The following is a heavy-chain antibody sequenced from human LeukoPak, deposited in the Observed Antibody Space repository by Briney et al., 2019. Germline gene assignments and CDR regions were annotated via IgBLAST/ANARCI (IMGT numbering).Heavy chain of an antibody. J-gene: IGHJ4*02. CDR2: IYYSGST. Sequence: SETLSLTCTVSGDSISNSGFYWGWIRQHPGKGLEWIGYIYYSGSTYYNPSLKSRVTISVDTSKNQFSLKLSSVTAADTAVYYCASPTVRGVIGYWGQGTLVTVSS. CDR3: ASPTVRGVIGY. D-gene: IGHD3-10*02. CDR1: GDSISNSGFY. V-gene: IGHV4-31*03.